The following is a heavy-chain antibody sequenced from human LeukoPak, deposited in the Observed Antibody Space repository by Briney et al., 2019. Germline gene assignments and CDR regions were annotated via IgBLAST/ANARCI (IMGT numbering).Heavy chain of an antibody. D-gene: IGHD1-26*01. CDR2: IYYSGST. CDR3: ARVRGSYTFDY. CDR1: GFTFSSYA. J-gene: IGHJ4*02. Sequence: GSLRLSCAASGFTFSSYAMSWIRQPPGKGLEWIGYIYYSGSTNYNPSLKSRVTISVDTSKNQFSLKLSSVTAADTAVYYCARVRGSYTFDYWGQGTLVTVSS. V-gene: IGHV4-59*01.